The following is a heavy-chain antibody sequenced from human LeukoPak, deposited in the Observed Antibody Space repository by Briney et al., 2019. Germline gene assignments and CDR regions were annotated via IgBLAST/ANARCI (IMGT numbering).Heavy chain of an antibody. CDR1: GGSISSYY. J-gene: IGHJ4*02. Sequence: PSETLSLTCTVSGGSISSYYWSWIRQPPGKGLEWIGYIYYGGSTNYNPSLKSRVTISVDTSKNQFSLKLSSVTAADTAVYYCARMVRGVFDYWGQGTLVTASS. CDR3: ARMVRGVFDY. V-gene: IGHV4-59*01. D-gene: IGHD3-10*01. CDR2: IYYGGST.